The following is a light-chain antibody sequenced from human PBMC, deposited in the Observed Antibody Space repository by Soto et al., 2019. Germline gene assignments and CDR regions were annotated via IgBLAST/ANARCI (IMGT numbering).Light chain of an antibody. CDR2: AAY. V-gene: IGKV1-39*01. CDR3: QQRYSTPTYT. J-gene: IGKJ2*01. CDR1: QSINTY. Sequence: DIQMTQSPSSLSASVGDRVTITCRASQSINTYLNWYQQKPGKAPNLLIYAAYNLQSGVPSRFSGSGYRTDFTLTISSLQPEDIATYYCQQRYSTPTYTFGQGTKLEIK.